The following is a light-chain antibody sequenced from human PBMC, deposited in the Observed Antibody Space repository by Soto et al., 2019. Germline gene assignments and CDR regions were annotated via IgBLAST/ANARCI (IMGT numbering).Light chain of an antibody. V-gene: IGKV1-12*02. CDR2: AAS. J-gene: IGKJ3*01. CDR3: QQANSFPFT. CDR1: QIINKW. Sequence: DIQMTQSPSSVSASVGDRVTITCRASQIINKWLAWYQQKPGKAPTLLIYAASTLQSGVPSRFSGSGSGSDFTLTISSLQPVDFATYYGQQANSFPFTFGPGTKVDIK.